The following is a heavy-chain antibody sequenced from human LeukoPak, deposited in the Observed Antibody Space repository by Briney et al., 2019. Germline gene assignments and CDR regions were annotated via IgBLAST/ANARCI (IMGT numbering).Heavy chain of an antibody. CDR1: GYIFTSYW. J-gene: IGHJ4*02. Sequence: GESLKISCKGSGYIFTSYWIGWVRQIPGKGLEWMGIIYPGDSDTRYSPSFQGQVTISADKSISTASLQWSSLKASDTAMYYCARLSAVPRGEFDYWGQGTLVTVSS. D-gene: IGHD3-16*01. CDR3: ARLSAVPRGEFDY. CDR2: IYPGDSDT. V-gene: IGHV5-51*01.